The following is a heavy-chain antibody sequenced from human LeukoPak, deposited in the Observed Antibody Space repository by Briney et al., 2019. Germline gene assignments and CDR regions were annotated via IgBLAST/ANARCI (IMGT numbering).Heavy chain of an antibody. D-gene: IGHD3-9*01. V-gene: IGHV3-23*01. CDR2: NSGRGGST. CDR3: AKDQQVLRYFDWSMGDYFDY. J-gene: IGHJ4*02. CDR1: GFTFSSYA. Sequence: PGGSLRLSCAASGFTFSSYAMSWVRQAPGKGLEWVSANSGRGGSTYYADSVKGRFTISRDNSKNTLYLQMNSLRAEDTAVYYCAKDQQVLRYFDWSMGDYFDYWGQGTLVTVSS.